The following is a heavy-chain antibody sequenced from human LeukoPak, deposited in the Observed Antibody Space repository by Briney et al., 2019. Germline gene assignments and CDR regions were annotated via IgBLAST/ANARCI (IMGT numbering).Heavy chain of an antibody. D-gene: IGHD5-18*01. J-gene: IGHJ4*02. Sequence: ASVKVSCKASGYTFTSYYMHWVRQAPGQGLEWMGIINPSGGSTSYAQKFQGRVTMTRDTSTSTVYMELSSLRSDDTAVYYCARDSSSYGLNAALVDYWGQGTLVTVSS. CDR1: GYTFTSYY. V-gene: IGHV1-46*01. CDR2: INPSGGST. CDR3: ARDSSSYGLNAALVDY.